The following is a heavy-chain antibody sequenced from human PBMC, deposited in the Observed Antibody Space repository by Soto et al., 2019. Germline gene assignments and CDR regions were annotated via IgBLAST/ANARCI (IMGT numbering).Heavy chain of an antibody. D-gene: IGHD1-26*01. CDR3: AKDRPVKARSGSLSS. Sequence: VGSLRLSCAASGLIFSNYGMHWVRQAPGKGLEWVALISHDGKNKYYADSVQGRFTISRDNSKNTLYLQMNSLGGDDTAVYYCAKDRPVKARSGSLSSWGQGTLVTVSS. CDR1: GLIFSNYG. J-gene: IGHJ5*02. CDR2: ISHDGKNK. V-gene: IGHV3-30*18.